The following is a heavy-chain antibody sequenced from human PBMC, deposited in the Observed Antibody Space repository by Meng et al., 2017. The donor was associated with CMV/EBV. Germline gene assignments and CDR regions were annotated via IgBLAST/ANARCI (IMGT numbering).Heavy chain of an antibody. CDR1: GFTVSSNY. Sequence: EVPLVGAGGGLVQPGGSRRLACAASGFTVSSNYMSWVRQAPGKGLEWVSVIYSGGSTYYADSVKGRFTISRDNSKNTLYLQMNSLRAEDTAVYYCARDHSGPLSHWGQGTLVTVSS. V-gene: IGHV3-66*01. CDR2: IYSGGST. CDR3: ARDHSGPLSH. D-gene: IGHD1-1*01. J-gene: IGHJ4*02.